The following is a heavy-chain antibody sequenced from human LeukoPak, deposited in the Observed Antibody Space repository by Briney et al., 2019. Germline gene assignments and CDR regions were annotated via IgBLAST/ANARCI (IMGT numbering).Heavy chain of an antibody. CDR1: RFTFDDYA. V-gene: IGHV3-9*01. CDR3: AKDRHAPGRYCSSTSCFPFDS. CDR2: ICWNSGSM. D-gene: IGHD2-2*01. Sequence: PGGSLRLSCAASRFTFDDYAMHWVRQAPGKGLEWVSGICWNSGSMGYADSVKGRFTISRDNAKNSLYLQMNSLRAEDTAVYYCAKDRHAPGRYCSSTSCFPFDSWGQGTLVTVSS. J-gene: IGHJ5*01.